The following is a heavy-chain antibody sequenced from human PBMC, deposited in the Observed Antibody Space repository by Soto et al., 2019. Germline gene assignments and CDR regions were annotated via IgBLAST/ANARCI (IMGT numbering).Heavy chain of an antibody. V-gene: IGHV1-8*02. CDR3: ASVDYDFWSKGWFDS. D-gene: IGHD3-3*01. CDR2: MNPNSGNT. Sequence: ASVKVSCKASGYTFTSYGISWVRQAPGQGLEWMGWMNPNSGNTGYAQKFQGRVTMTRNTSISTAYMELSSLRSEDTAVYYCASVDYDFWSKGWFDSWGQGTRVTVSS. J-gene: IGHJ5*01. CDR1: GYTFTSYG.